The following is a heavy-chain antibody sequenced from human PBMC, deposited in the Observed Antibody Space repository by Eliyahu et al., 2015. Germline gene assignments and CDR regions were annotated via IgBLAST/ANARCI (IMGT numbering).Heavy chain of an antibody. CDR2: IYSDGTT. Sequence: EVQLVESGGGLIQPGGSLRLSCAASGFTVSSNYMTWVRQAPGKGLEWVSLIYSDGTTYYADSVKGRFTISRDNSENTLYLQMNSLRDEDTAVYYCARAPPVTESYFDYWGQGTLVTVSS. J-gene: IGHJ4*02. CDR3: ARAPPVTESYFDY. D-gene: IGHD2-2*01. CDR1: GFTVSSNY. V-gene: IGHV3-53*01.